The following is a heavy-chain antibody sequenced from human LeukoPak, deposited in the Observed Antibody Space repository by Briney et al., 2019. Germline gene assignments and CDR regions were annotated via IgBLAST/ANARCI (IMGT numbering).Heavy chain of an antibody. CDR3: ARVLVDNSPHYYYGLDV. CDR2: VYHRGDT. V-gene: IGHV4-39*01. D-gene: IGHD5-12*01. Sequence: KPSETLSLTCTVSGGSISSRSHYWGWIRQPPGKGLEWIGSVYHRGDTYYNPSLKSRVTISVDTSKNQFSLKLSSVTAADTAVYYCARVLVDNSPHYYYGLDVWGQGTTVTVSS. CDR1: GGSISSRSHY. J-gene: IGHJ6*02.